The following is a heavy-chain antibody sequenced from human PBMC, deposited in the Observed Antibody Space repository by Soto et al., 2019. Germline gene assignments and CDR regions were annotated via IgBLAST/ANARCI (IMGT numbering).Heavy chain of an antibody. CDR2: SYHSGST. CDR3: ARGGTGDLDY. V-gene: IGHV4-4*02. Sequence: QVQLQESGPGLVKPSGTLSLTCAVSGDSISSTNWWSWVRQPPGKGLEWIGESYHSGSTNYNPSLTSRVTISVDKSKNQFALRLSSVTAADTALYYCARGGTGDLDYWGQGTLVTVSS. J-gene: IGHJ4*02. D-gene: IGHD7-27*01. CDR1: GDSISSTNW.